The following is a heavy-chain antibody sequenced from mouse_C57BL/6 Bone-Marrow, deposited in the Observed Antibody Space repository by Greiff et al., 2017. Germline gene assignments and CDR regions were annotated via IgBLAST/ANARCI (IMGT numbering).Heavy chain of an antibody. CDR1: GFTFSDYY. J-gene: IGHJ4*01. V-gene: IGHV5-12*01. Sequence: EVKLMESGGGLVQPGGSLKLSCAASGFTFSDYYMYLVRQTPEKRLEWVAYISNGGGSTYYPDTVKGRFTISRDNAKNTLYLQMSRLKSEDTAMYYCARRHAMDYWGQGTSVTVSS. CDR2: ISNGGGST. CDR3: ARRHAMDY.